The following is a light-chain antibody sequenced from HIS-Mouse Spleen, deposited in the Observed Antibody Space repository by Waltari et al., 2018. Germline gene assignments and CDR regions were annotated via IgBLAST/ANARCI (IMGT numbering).Light chain of an antibody. CDR3: YSTDSSGNHRV. V-gene: IGLV3-10*01. Sequence: SYELTQPPSVSVSPGQTARITCSGDALPKKYAYWYQQNSGQAPGLVNYEDSKRPSGIPEGVSGSSSGTMATLTISGAQVEDEADYYCYSTDSSGNHRVFGGGTKLTVL. CDR2: EDS. J-gene: IGLJ2*01. CDR1: ALPKKY.